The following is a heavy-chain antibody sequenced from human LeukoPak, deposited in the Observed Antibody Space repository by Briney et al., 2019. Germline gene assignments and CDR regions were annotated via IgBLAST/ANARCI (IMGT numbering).Heavy chain of an antibody. CDR2: INPTSGGT. D-gene: IGHD3-10*01. CDR1: GYIFTDYY. J-gene: IGHJ4*02. V-gene: IGHV1-2*04. CDR3: GRGSSITLLRGVLNS. Sequence: ASVKVACKASGYIFTDYYIHWVRQAPGQGLEWMGWINPTSGGTNSAQRFHGLVTLTSDTSITTAYMELSRLTFDDTAVYYCGRGSSITLLRGVLNSWGQGTLVTVSS.